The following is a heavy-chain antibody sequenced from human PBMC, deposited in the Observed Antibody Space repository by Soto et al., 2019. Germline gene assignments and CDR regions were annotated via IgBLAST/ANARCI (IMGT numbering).Heavy chain of an antibody. J-gene: IGHJ5*02. D-gene: IGHD6-6*01. CDR2: IYYSGST. CDR1: GGSISSYY. Sequence: PSETLSLTCNFSGGSISSYYWSWIRQPPGKGLEWIGYIYYSGSTYYNPSLKSRVTISVDTSKNQFSLKLSSVTAADTAVYYCAREGIAARRFSGGWFDPWGQGTLVTVS. CDR3: AREGIAARRFSGGWFDP. V-gene: IGHV4-59*01.